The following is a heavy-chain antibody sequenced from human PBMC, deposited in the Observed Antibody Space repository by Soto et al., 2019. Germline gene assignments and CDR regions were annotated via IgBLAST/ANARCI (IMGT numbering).Heavy chain of an antibody. CDR2: IKSMTDGGTT. V-gene: IGHV3-15*01. J-gene: IGHJ6*02. CDR1: GFTFSKAW. CDR3: TTVPPSSHSYYGMDV. Sequence: PGGSLRLSCTASGFTFSKAWMSWVRQAPGKGLDWVGRIKSMTDGGTTDHAAPVKGRFAISRDDLKNTLYLQMNTLKTEDTAVYYCTTVPPSSHSYYGMDVSGQATKGTVS.